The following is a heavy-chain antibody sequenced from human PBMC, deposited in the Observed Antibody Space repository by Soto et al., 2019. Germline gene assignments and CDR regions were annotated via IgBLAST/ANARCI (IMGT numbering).Heavy chain of an antibody. J-gene: IGHJ6*02. D-gene: IGHD6-13*01. CDR1: GGSIRSFS. CDR3: ARGLLAAAVQWSYYYYGMDV. V-gene: IGHV4-59*01. Sequence: SETLSLTCSVSGGSIRSFSWSWILQPPGRGLEWIGYIYNSGSTNYNPSLKSRVTISVDTSKNQFSLKLSSVTAADTAVYYCARGLLAAAVQWSYYYYGMDVWGQGTVVTVSS. CDR2: IYNSGST.